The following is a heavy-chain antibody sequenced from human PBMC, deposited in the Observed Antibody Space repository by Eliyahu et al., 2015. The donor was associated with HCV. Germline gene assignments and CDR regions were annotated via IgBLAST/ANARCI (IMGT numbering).Heavy chain of an antibody. V-gene: IGHV4-34*01. CDR2: INHSGST. J-gene: IGHJ4*02. D-gene: IGHD6-6*01. CDR1: GGSFSGYY. Sequence: QVQLQQWGAGLLKPSETLSLTCAVYGGSFSGYYWSWIRQPPGKGLEWIGEINHSGSTNYNPSLKSRVTISVDTSKNQFSLKLSSVTAADTAVYYCASLTPSYSSSPEDYWGQGTLVTVSS. CDR3: ASLTPSYSSSPEDY.